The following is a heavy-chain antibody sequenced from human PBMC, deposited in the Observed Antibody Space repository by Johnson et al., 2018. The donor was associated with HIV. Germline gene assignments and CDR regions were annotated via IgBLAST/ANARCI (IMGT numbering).Heavy chain of an antibody. D-gene: IGHD3-16*02. CDR2: ISGNGGTT. V-gene: IGHV3-23*04. CDR3: TTVQAGDYVWGTYRYAFDI. J-gene: IGHJ3*02. Sequence: VQLVESGGGVVQPGRSLRLSCAASGFTFSSYAMSWVRQAPGKGLEWVSAISGNGGTTYYADSVKGRFTISRDNSKNTLYLQMNSLKTEDTAVYFFTTVQAGDYVWGTYRYAFDIWGQGTMVTVSS. CDR1: GFTFSSYA.